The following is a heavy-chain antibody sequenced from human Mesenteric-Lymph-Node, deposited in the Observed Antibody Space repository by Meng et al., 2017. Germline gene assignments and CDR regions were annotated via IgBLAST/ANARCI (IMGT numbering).Heavy chain of an antibody. J-gene: IGHJ6*02. D-gene: IGHD3-9*01. Sequence: GESLKISCAASGFTFSSYEMNWVRQAPGKGLEWVAVISNDGSIEYYADSVKGRFTISRDNSKNTLYLQMNSLRAEDTAVYYCARDFWGITIFLDFYGMDVWGQGTTVTVSS. V-gene: IGHV3-30*01. CDR1: GFTFSSYE. CDR2: ISNDGSIE. CDR3: ARDFWGITIFLDFYGMDV.